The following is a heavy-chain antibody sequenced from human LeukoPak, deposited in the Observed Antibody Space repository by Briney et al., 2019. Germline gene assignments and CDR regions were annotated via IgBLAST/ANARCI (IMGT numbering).Heavy chain of an antibody. Sequence: GRSLRLSCVASGFTFSSYGMHWVRQAPGKGLEWVAVISYDGSNKYYADSVKGRFTISRDSSKNTLYLQLNSLRAEDTAVYYCARSPGLVGANYFDYWGQGTLVTVSS. CDR3: ARSPGLVGANYFDY. CDR2: ISYDGSNK. D-gene: IGHD1-26*01. J-gene: IGHJ4*02. CDR1: GFTFSSYG. V-gene: IGHV3-30*03.